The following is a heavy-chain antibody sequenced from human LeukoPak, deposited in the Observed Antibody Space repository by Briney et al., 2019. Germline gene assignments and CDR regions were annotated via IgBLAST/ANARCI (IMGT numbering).Heavy chain of an antibody. D-gene: IGHD1-26*01. J-gene: IGHJ4*02. CDR3: AKKGATTGDFDY. CDR1: GFTFSNFP. CDR2: ISGSGGDT. Sequence: GGSLRLSCAASGFTFSNFPMAWVRQAPGKGPEWVSAISGSGGDTYYADSVKGRFTISRDNSKNTLYLQMNSLRAEDTAVYYCAKKGATTGDFDYWGQGTLVTVSS. V-gene: IGHV3-23*01.